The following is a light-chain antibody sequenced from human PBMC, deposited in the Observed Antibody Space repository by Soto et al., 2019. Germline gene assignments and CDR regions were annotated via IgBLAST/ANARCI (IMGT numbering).Light chain of an antibody. CDR3: MQALQTQWT. CDR1: QSLLHSNGYNY. Sequence: DLVMTQSPLSLPVTPGEPASISCRSSQSLLHSNGYNYLDWYLQKPGQSPQLLIYLGSNRASGVPDRFSGSGSGTDFTLKISRVEAEDVGVYYCMQALQTQWTFGQGTKLEIK. V-gene: IGKV2-28*01. CDR2: LGS. J-gene: IGKJ2*02.